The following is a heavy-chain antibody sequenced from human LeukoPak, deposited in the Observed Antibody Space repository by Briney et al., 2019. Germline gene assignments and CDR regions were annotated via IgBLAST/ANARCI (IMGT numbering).Heavy chain of an antibody. V-gene: IGHV1-46*01. CDR1: GYTFTSYY. Sequence: ASVKVSCKASGYTFTSYYMHWVRQAPGQGLEWMGIINPSGGSTSYAQKFQGRVTMTRDMSTSTVYMELSSLRSEDTAVYYCAREGGYYDSSGYSGPFDYWGQGTLVTVSS. D-gene: IGHD3-22*01. J-gene: IGHJ4*02. CDR3: AREGGYYDSSGYSGPFDY. CDR2: INPSGGST.